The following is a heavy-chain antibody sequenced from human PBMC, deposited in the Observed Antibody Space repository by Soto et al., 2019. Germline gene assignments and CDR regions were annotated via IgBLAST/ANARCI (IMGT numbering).Heavy chain of an antibody. J-gene: IGHJ4*02. CDR3: ARDRDYYGSGSSDY. CDR2: ISSSSSHT. D-gene: IGHD3-10*01. Sequence: EVQLVESGGGLVKPGGSLRLSCAVSGFTFSSYSMNWVRQAPGKGLEWVSSISSSSSHTYYADSVKGRFTISRENAKKSLYLKMNSLRAEDTAVYYCARDRDYYGSGSSDYWGQGTLVTVSS. CDR1: GFTFSSYS. V-gene: IGHV3-21*01.